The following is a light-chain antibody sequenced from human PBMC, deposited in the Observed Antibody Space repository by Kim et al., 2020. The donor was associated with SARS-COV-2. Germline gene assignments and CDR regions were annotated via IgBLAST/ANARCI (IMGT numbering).Light chain of an antibody. Sequence: EIVLTQSPATLSLSPGERATLSCRASQSVSSYLAWYQQKPGHAPRLLIYDASNRATGIPARFSGSGSGTDFTLTISSLEPEDCAVYYCQQRSNWPPLTFGGGTKVDIK. CDR3: QQRSNWPPLT. V-gene: IGKV3-11*01. CDR2: DAS. CDR1: QSVSSY. J-gene: IGKJ4*01.